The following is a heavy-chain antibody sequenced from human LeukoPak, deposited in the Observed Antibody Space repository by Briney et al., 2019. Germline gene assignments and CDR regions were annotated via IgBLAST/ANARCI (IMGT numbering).Heavy chain of an antibody. CDR3: ARDGSNYCYGMDV. J-gene: IGHJ6*04. V-gene: IGHV3-48*03. Sequence: PGGSLRLSCAASGFTFSSYEMNWVRQAPGKGLEWVSYISSSGSTIYYADSVKGRFTISRDNAKNSLYLQMNSLRAEDTAVYYCARDGSNYCYGMDVWGKGTTVTVSS. D-gene: IGHD3-10*01. CDR1: GFTFSSYE. CDR2: ISSSGSTI.